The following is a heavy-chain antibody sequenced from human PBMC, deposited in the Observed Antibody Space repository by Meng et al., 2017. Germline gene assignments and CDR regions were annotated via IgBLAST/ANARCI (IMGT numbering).Heavy chain of an antibody. Sequence: LGQAGAEVKKPGDSVKFSLKASGYTFTGDYMHWVRQAPGQGLEWMGRINPNSGGTNYAQKFQGRVAMTRDTSISTAYMELSRLRSDDTAVYYCAREAITNYDILTGYPDYWGQGTLVTVSS. CDR1: GYTFTGDY. V-gene: IGHV1-2*06. CDR2: INPNSGGT. CDR3: AREAITNYDILTGYPDY. D-gene: IGHD3-9*01. J-gene: IGHJ4*02.